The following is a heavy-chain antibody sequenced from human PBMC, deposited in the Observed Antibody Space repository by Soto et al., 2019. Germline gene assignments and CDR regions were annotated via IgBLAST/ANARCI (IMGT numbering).Heavy chain of an antibody. CDR3: ARTSGMLAGPVDY. CDR2: ISYDGSNK. V-gene: IGHV3-30-3*01. CDR1: GFTFSIYA. D-gene: IGHD6-19*01. J-gene: IGHJ4*02. Sequence: GGSLRLSCAASGFTFSIYAMHWVRHAPGKGLEWVAVISYDGSNKYYADSVKGRFTISRDNSKNTLYLQMNSLRAEDTAVYYCARTSGMLAGPVDYWGQGTLVTVSS.